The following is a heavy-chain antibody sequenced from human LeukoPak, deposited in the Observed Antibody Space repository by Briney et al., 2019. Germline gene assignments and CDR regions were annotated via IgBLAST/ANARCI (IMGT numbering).Heavy chain of an antibody. CDR1: GFTFSSYA. CDR2: IRYDGSNK. CDR3: AILLPNYYGSVSTD. V-gene: IGHV3-30*02. J-gene: IGHJ4*02. D-gene: IGHD3-10*01. Sequence: GGSLRLSCAASGFTFSSYAMSWVRQAPGKGLEWVAFIRYDGSNKYYADSVKGRFTISRDNSKNTLYLQMNSLRAEDTAVYYCAILLPNYYGSVSTDWGQGTLVTVSS.